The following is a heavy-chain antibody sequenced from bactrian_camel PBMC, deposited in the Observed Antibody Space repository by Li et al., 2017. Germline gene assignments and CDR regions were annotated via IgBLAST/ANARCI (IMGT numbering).Heavy chain of an antibody. V-gene: IGHV3S25*01. CDR2: IGSDGTT. CDR1: EYTYLRNC. Sequence: QLVESGGGSVQPGGSLRLSCASSEYTYLRNCMAWFRQAPGKGREGLAAIGSDGTTSYADSVKGRFTISRDNAKNTVYLQMNSLKPEDTAVYYCVRRSEFGYWGRGTQVTVS. J-gene: IGHJ6*01. CDR3: VRRSEFGY.